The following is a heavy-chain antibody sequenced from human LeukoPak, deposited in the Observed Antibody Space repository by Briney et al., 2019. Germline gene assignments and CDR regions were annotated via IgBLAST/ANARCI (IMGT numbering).Heavy chain of an antibody. V-gene: IGHV4-39*01. J-gene: IGHJ5*02. Sequence: PSETLSLTCTVSGGSISSSSYYWGWIRQPPGKGLEWIGSIYYSGSTYYNPSLKSRVTISVDTSKNQFSLKLSSVTAADTAVYYCARRGFLHSGYELVGRINWFDPWGQGTLVTVSS. CDR1: GGSISSSSYY. CDR3: ARRGFLHSGYELVGRINWFDP. D-gene: IGHD5-12*01. CDR2: IYYSGST.